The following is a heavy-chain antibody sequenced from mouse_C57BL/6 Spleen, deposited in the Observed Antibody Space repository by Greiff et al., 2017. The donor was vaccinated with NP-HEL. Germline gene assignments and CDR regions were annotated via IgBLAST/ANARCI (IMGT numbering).Heavy chain of an antibody. Sequence: DVQLVESGGDLVKPGGSLKLSFAASGFTFSSYGMSWVRQTPDKRLEWVATISSGGSYTYYPDSVKGRFTISRDNAKNTLYLQMSSLKSEDTAMYYCASLYYYGSSSGYFDYWGQGTTLTVSS. CDR1: GFTFSSYG. V-gene: IGHV5-6*01. CDR2: ISSGGSYT. D-gene: IGHD1-1*01. CDR3: ASLYYYGSSSGYFDY. J-gene: IGHJ2*01.